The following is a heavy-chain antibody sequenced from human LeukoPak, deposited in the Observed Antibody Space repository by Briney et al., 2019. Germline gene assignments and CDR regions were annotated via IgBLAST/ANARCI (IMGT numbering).Heavy chain of an antibody. CDR2: IRSKAYGGTT. V-gene: IGHV3-49*03. D-gene: IGHD4-17*01. CDR1: GFTFGDYA. CDR3: TRDAGSNYGDPYYFDY. Sequence: QPGRSLRLSCAASGFTFGDYAMSWFRQAPGKGLEWVGFIRSKAYGGTTEYAASVKGRFTTSRDDSKSIAYLQMNSLKTEDTAVYYCTRDAGSNYGDPYYFDYWGQGTLVTVSS. J-gene: IGHJ4*02.